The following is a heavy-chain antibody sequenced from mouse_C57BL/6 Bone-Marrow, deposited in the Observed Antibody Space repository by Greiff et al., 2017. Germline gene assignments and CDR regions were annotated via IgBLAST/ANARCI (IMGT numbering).Heavy chain of an antibody. CDR2: INPSNGGT. D-gene: IGHD1-1*01. CDR1: GYTFTSYW. V-gene: IGHV1-53*01. CDR3: ARSPYYYGSSYAMDY. J-gene: IGHJ4*01. Sequence: VQLQHPGTELVKPGASVKLSCKASGYTFTSYWMHWVKQRPGQGLEWIGNINPSNGGTNYNEKFKSKATLTVDKSSSTAYMQLSSLTSEDSAVYYCARSPYYYGSSYAMDYWGQGTSVTVSS.